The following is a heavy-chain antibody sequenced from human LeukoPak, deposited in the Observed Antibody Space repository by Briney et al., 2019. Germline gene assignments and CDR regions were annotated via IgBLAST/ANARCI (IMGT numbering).Heavy chain of an antibody. CDR3: ARGGYYGSGSRAYYFDY. V-gene: IGHV4-31*03. CDR1: GGSISSGGYY. D-gene: IGHD3-10*01. J-gene: IGHJ4*02. CDR2: INYSGST. Sequence: SQTLSLTCTVSGGSISSGGYYWSWIRQHPGKDLEWTGNINYSGSTYYNPSLKSRVTRSVDTSKNQFSLKLSSVTAADTAVYYCARGGYYGSGSRAYYFDYWGQGTLVSVSS.